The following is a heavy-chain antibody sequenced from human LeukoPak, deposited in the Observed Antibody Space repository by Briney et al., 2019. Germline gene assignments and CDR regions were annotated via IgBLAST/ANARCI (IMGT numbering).Heavy chain of an antibody. CDR2: VNADGGTT. V-gene: IGHV3-23*01. D-gene: IGHD1-26*01. CDR3: TKRVKYGGTWDHFAD. J-gene: IGHJ4*02. Sequence: GGSLRLSCAASGFTFSDYYMSWIRQAPGKGLEWVSTVNADGGTTYYADSVKGRFTISRDNSKSTLILQMNSLRVEDTALYYCTKRVKYGGTWDHFADWGQGTLVTVSS. CDR1: GFTFSDYY.